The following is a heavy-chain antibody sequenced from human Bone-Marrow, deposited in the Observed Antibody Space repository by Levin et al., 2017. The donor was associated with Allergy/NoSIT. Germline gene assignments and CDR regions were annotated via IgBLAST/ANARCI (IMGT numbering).Heavy chain of an antibody. D-gene: IGHD3-22*01. CDR3: VRRPDYYDSNGLDF. CDR1: GYRFTSYW. CDR2: IYPGDSDI. V-gene: IGHV5-51*01. J-gene: IGHJ4*02. Sequence: GESLKISCKGSGYRFTSYWIGWVRQKPGKGLEWMGLIYPGDSDIRYSPSFQGQVTISADKSITTAYLQWSGLKASDTAIYYCVRRPDYYDSNGLDFWGQGTLVTVAS.